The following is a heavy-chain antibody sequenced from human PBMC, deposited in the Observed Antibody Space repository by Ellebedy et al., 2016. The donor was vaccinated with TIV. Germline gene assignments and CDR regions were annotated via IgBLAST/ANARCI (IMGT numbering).Heavy chain of an antibody. J-gene: IGHJ4*02. Sequence: KVSXXGSGYSCSNYWIGWVRQMPGKGLEWMGIIYPGDSDTRYSPSFQGQVTISADKSISTAYLQRSSLKASDTAMYYCARVGDSGDNDGVDFWGQGTLVTVSS. CDR3: ARVGDSGDNDGVDF. CDR2: IYPGDSDT. D-gene: IGHD4-17*01. V-gene: IGHV5-51*01. CDR1: GYSCSNYW.